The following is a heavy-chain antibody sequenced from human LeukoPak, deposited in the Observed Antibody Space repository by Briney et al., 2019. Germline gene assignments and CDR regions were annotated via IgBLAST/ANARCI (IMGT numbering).Heavy chain of an antibody. CDR2: IIPIFGTA. CDR3: ARAGYSYTKTIGSSWYYFDY. J-gene: IGHJ4*02. Sequence: ASVEVSCKASGGTFSSYAISWVRQAPGQGLEWMGGIIPIFGTANYAQKFQGRVTITADESTSTAYMELSSLRSEDTAVYYCARAGYSYTKTIGSSWYYFDYWGQGTLVTVSS. D-gene: IGHD5-18*01. V-gene: IGHV1-69*13. CDR1: GGTFSSYA.